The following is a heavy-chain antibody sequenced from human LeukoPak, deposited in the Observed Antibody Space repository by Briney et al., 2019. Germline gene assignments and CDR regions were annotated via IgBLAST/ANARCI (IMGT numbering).Heavy chain of an antibody. CDR2: IRSKANSYAT. CDR3: TRPPTSGSNPY. D-gene: IGHD1-26*01. CDR1: GFTFSDSA. J-gene: IGHJ4*02. Sequence: PGGSLRLSCAASGFTFSDSAMHWVRQASGKGLERVGRIRSKANSYATAYAASVKGRFTISRDDSKNTAYLQMNSLKTEDTAVYYCTRPPTSGSNPYWGQGTLVTVSS. V-gene: IGHV3-73*01.